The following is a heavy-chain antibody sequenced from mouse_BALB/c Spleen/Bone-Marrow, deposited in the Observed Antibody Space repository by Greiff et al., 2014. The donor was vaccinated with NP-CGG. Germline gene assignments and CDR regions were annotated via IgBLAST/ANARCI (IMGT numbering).Heavy chain of an antibody. CDR1: GFTFSSFG. J-gene: IGHJ3*01. V-gene: IGHV5-17*02. CDR3: ARGGNYAWFAY. D-gene: IGHD2-1*01. CDR2: ISSGSSTI. Sequence: VMLVESGGGLVQPGGSRKLSCAASGFTFSSFGMHWVRQAPEKGLEWVAYISSGSSTIYYADTVKGRFTISRDNPKNTLFLQMTSLRSEDTAMYYCARGGNYAWFAYWGQGTLVTVSA.